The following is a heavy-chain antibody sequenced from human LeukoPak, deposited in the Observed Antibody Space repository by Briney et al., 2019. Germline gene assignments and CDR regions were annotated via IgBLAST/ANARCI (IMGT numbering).Heavy chain of an antibody. CDR3: ARPSPPGDGYNPCDY. Sequence: PGGSLRLSCEASGFNFHNFAMHWVRQAPGKGLEWVAVVSNDERNKYYTNSVKGRFTISRDNSKSTVYLQMNSLRPEDTAVYYYARPSPPGDGYNPCDYWGPGALVIVSS. D-gene: IGHD5-24*01. J-gene: IGHJ4*02. CDR2: VSNDERNK. CDR1: GFNFHNFA. V-gene: IGHV3-30*04.